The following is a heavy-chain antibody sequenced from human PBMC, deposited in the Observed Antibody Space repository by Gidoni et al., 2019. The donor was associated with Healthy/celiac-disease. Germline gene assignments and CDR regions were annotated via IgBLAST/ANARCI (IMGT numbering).Heavy chain of an antibody. CDR2: INPNSGGT. D-gene: IGHD1-26*01. J-gene: IGHJ3*02. CDR1: GYTFTGYY. CDR3: ARVKEEGYSGSHDAFDI. Sequence: QVQLVQSGAEVKKPGASVQVSCQASGYTFTGYYMHWVRQAPGQGLEWMGWINPNSGGTNYAQKVQGRVTMTRDTSSSTAYMELSRLRSDDTAVYYCARVKEEGYSGSHDAFDIWGQGTMVTVSS. V-gene: IGHV1-2*02.